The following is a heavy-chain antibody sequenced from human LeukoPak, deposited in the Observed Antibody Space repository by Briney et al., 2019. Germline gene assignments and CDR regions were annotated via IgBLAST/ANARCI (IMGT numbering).Heavy chain of an antibody. V-gene: IGHV4-59*01. J-gene: IGHJ5*02. CDR3: AREEGDSSGYYNWFDP. D-gene: IGHD3-22*01. Sequence: SETLSLTCTVSGGSISSYYWSWIRQPPGKGLEWIGYIYYSGSTNCNPSLKSRVTISVDTSKNQFSLKLSSVTAADTAVYYCAREEGDSSGYYNWFDPWGQGTLVTVSS. CDR2: IYYSGST. CDR1: GGSISSYY.